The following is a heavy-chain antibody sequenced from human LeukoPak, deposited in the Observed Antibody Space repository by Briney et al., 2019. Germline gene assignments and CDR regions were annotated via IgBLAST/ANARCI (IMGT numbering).Heavy chain of an antibody. D-gene: IGHD2-2*01. CDR1: GFNVSSNY. CDR3: AKDLEGVVVPAEYDY. V-gene: IGHV3-23*01. CDR2: ISGSGGST. Sequence: PGGSLRPSCAASGFNVSSNYMSWVRQAPGKGLEWVSAISGSGGSTYYADSVKGRFTISRDNSKNTLYLQMNSLRAEDTAVYYCAKDLEGVVVPAEYDYWGQGTLVTVSS. J-gene: IGHJ4*02.